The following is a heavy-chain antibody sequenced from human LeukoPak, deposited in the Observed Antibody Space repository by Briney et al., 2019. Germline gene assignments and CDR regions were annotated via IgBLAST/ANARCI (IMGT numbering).Heavy chain of an antibody. CDR1: GYFISSGYY. V-gene: IGHV4-38-2*01. CDR3: ASTGSGKQAHYFDY. CDR2: IYHSGST. J-gene: IGHJ4*02. Sequence: SETLSLICAVSGYFISSGYYWGWIRQPPGNGLEWLRRIYHSGSTYYKLSLKRRVTISVDTSKDQFSLKVSSVTAADTAVYYCASTGSGKQAHYFDYWGQGTLVTVSS. D-gene: IGHD3-10*01.